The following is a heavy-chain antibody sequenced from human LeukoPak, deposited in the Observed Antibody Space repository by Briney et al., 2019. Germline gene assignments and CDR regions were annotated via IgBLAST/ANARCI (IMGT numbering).Heavy chain of an antibody. J-gene: IGHJ4*02. Sequence: GRSLRLSCTVPGFTLSNYGMNWVRQAPEEGLEWISYISRSAEIIYYADSVKGRFTISRDNAKNSLFLHMNSLRVDDSAIYYCARDLSQGATADTNGYFDYWGQGALVTVSS. CDR2: ISRSAEII. D-gene: IGHD6-13*01. V-gene: IGHV3-48*03. CDR3: ARDLSQGATADTNGYFDY. CDR1: GFTLSNYG.